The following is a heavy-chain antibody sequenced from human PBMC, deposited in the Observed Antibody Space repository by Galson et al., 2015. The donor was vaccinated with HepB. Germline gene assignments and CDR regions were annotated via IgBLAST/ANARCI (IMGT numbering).Heavy chain of an antibody. CDR2: IYPGDSDT. Sequence: QSGAEVKKPGESLKISCKASGYTVNLYWIAWVRQMPGKGLEWMGMIYPGDSDTRYSPSFRGQVTISVDKSIGTAYLEWNTLSRSDSAIYYCARRGDSGSWLSSYFDVWGRGTLVSVSS. V-gene: IGHV5-51*03. J-gene: IGHJ5*02. CDR3: ARRGDSGSWLSSYFDV. D-gene: IGHD6-13*01. CDR1: GYTVNLYW.